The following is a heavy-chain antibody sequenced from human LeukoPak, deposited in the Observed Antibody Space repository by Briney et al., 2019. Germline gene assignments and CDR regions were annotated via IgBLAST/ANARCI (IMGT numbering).Heavy chain of an antibody. D-gene: IGHD3-10*01. V-gene: IGHV3-30*09. CDR3: ARPIDNGSGSYYFPY. J-gene: IGHJ4*02. CDR2: ISYDGANE. Sequence: GGSLRLSCAASGFSFHYYAMHWVRQAPGKGLEWVAVISYDGANEYYADSVKGRLAISRDNSKNTLYMEMSSLRPEDTAVYYCARPIDNGSGSYYFPYWGQGTLVTVSS. CDR1: GFSFHYYA.